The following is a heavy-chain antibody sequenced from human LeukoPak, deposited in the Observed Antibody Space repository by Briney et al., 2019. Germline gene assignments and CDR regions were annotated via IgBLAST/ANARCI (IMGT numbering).Heavy chain of an antibody. V-gene: IGHV4-31*03. CDR2: IYYSGST. CDR1: GGSISSGGYS. J-gene: IGHJ4*02. CDR3: ARRHSSGWSRRGFDY. Sequence: SQTLSLTCTVSGGSISSGGYSWSWIRQHPGKGLEWIGYIYYSGSTYYNPSLKSRVTISVDTSKNQFSLKLSSVTAADTAVYYCARRHSSGWSRRGFDYWGQGTLVTVSS. D-gene: IGHD6-19*01.